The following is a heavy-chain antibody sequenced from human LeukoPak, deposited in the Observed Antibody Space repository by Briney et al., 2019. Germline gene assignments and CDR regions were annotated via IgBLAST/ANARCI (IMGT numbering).Heavy chain of an antibody. Sequence: PGGSLRLSCAASGFTFSSYWMHWVRQAPGKGLAWVSRISTDGSTTTYADSVKGRFTISRDNAKKTLYLQMNSLRAEDTAVYYCSRRGIGARPFDYWGQGTLVTVSS. V-gene: IGHV3-74*01. D-gene: IGHD6-6*01. J-gene: IGHJ4*02. CDR2: ISTDGSTT. CDR1: GFTFSSYW. CDR3: SRRGIGARPFDY.